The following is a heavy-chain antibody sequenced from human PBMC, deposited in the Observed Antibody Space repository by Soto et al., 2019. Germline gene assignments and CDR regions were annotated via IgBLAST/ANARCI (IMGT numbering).Heavy chain of an antibody. CDR2: ISSSSSTI. D-gene: IGHD2-15*01. J-gene: IGHJ6*02. V-gene: IGHV3-48*02. CDR1: GFTFSSYS. CDR3: ARESGGRSYYYGMDV. Sequence: EVQLVESGGGLVQPGGSLRLSCAASGFTFSSYSMNWVRQAPGKGLEWVSYISSSSSTIYYADSVKGRFTISGDNAKNSLYLQMNSLRDEDTAVYYCARESGGRSYYYGMDVWGQGTTVTVSS.